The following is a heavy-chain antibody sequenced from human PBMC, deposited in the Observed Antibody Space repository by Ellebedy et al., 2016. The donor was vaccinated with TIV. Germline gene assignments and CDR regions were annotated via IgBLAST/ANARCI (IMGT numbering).Heavy chain of an antibody. J-gene: IGHJ3*02. CDR1: GFSFRSYA. CDR2: IVGSGA. V-gene: IGHV3-23*05. CDR3: ARLTGGTCYCAFDI. Sequence: GESLKISCAASGFSFRSYAMSWVRQAPGKGLEWVSGIVGSGAQKYADSVKGRFTISRDNSKNSLYLQMNSLRAEDTAVYYCARLTGGTCYCAFDIWGQGTMVTVSS. D-gene: IGHD2-15*01.